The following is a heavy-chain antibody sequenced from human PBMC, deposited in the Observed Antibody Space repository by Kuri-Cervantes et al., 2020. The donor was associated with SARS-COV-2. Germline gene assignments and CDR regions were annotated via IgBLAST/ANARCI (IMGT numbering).Heavy chain of an antibody. V-gene: IGHV5-51*01. Sequence: GESLKISCAASGFSFSSYGMSWVRQMPGKGLEWMGIIYPGDSDTRYSPSFQGQVTISADKSISTAYLQWSSLKASDTAMYYCARRDFGSGSYYLDYWGQGTLVTVSS. D-gene: IGHD3-10*01. CDR1: GFSFSSYG. CDR2: IYPGDSDT. CDR3: ARRDFGSGSYYLDY. J-gene: IGHJ4*02.